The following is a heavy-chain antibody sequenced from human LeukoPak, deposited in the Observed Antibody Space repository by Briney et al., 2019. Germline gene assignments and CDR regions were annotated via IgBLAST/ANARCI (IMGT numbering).Heavy chain of an antibody. CDR2: IYAGDSET. CDR1: GYDFTDYW. J-gene: IGHJ4*02. CDR3: ARVGKGSCPRNYFDY. V-gene: IGHV5-51*01. Sequence: HGESLKISCEGSGYDFTDYWIAWVRQLPGKGLEYVGIIYAGDSETRYSPSFQGQVTMSADKSISIAYLQWSGLKASDTAMYYCARVGKGSCPRNYFDYWGQGTLVTVSS. D-gene: IGHD1-26*01.